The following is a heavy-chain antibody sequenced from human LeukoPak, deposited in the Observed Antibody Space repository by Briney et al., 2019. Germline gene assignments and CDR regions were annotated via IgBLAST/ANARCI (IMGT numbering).Heavy chain of an antibody. CDR3: ARYYSSSWSDSEEQYWFDP. CDR1: GYTFTSYG. J-gene: IGHJ5*02. CDR2: ISANNGNT. Sequence: ASVKVSCKASGYTFTSYGISWVRQAPGQGLEWMGWISANNGNTNYAQKLQGRVTMTKDTSTSTAYMELRSLRCDVTAVYYCARYYSSSWSDSEEQYWFDPWGQGTLVTVSS. D-gene: IGHD6-13*01. V-gene: IGHV1-18*01.